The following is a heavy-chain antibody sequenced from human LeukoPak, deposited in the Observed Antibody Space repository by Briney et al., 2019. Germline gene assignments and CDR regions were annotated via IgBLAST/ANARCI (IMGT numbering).Heavy chain of an antibody. CDR1: GGSINSGGYS. D-gene: IGHD2-2*01. Sequence: SETLSLTCAVSGGSINSGGYSWSWIRQPPGKGLEWIGYIYYSGSTYYNPSLKSRVTISVDTSKNQFSLKLSSVTAADTAVYYCASYCSSTSCSLPHDAFDTWGQGTMVTVSS. CDR2: IYYSGST. CDR3: ASYCSSTSCSLPHDAFDT. J-gene: IGHJ3*02. V-gene: IGHV4-30-2*05.